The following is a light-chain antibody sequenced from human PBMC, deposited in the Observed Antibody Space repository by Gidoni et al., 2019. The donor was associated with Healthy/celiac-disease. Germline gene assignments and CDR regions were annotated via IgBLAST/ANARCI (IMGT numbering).Light chain of an antibody. V-gene: IGKV3-20*01. Sequence: EIVLTQSPGTLSLSPGESATLSSRASQSVSSSDLAWYQQKPGQAPRPLIYGASSRATGIPDRFSGSGSGTDFTLTISRLEPEDFAVYYCQQYSSSPSRTFGGGTKVEIK. CDR3: QQYSSSPSRT. CDR2: GAS. CDR1: QSVSSSD. J-gene: IGKJ4*01.